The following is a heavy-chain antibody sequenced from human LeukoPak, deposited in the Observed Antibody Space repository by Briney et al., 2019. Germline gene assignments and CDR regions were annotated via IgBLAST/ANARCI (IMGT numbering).Heavy chain of an antibody. J-gene: IGHJ5*02. Sequence: GGSLRLSCTASGFTFDRFSMHWVRQAPGKGLQWVALITGDAGAKYYADSVRGRFTISRDNSKSSPYLQLNRVTTEDTAFYFCARGSYDSSGPNWFDPWGQGTLVTVSS. CDR1: GFTFDRFS. V-gene: IGHV3-43*02. CDR2: ITGDAGAK. CDR3: ARGSYDSSGPNWFDP. D-gene: IGHD3-22*01.